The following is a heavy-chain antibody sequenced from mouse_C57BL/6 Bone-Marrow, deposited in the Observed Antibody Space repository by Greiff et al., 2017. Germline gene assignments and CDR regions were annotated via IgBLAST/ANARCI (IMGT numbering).Heavy chain of an antibody. CDR2: IDPNSGGT. Sequence: QVQLQQPGAELVKPGASVKLSCKASGYTFTSYWMHWVKQRPGRGLEWIGRIDPNSGGTTYNEKFKSKATLTVDKPSSTAYMQLSSLTSEDSAVYYCARRGFRSNYDAMDYWGQGTSVTVSS. J-gene: IGHJ4*01. CDR3: ARRGFRSNYDAMDY. D-gene: IGHD2-5*01. V-gene: IGHV1-72*01. CDR1: GYTFTSYW.